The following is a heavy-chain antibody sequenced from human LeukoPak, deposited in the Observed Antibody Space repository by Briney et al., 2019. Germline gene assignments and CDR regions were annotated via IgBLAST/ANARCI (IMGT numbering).Heavy chain of an antibody. CDR3: ARGRLGILGNYDYVWGSYREYYFDY. D-gene: IGHD3-16*02. Sequence: AASVNVSCKASGGTFSSYAISWVRQAPGQGLEWMGGIIPIFGTANYAQKFQSRVTITADESTSTAYMELSSLRSEDTAVYYCARGRLGILGNYDYVWGSYREYYFDYWAREPWSPSPQ. J-gene: IGHJ4*02. CDR1: GGTFSSYA. V-gene: IGHV1-69*13. CDR2: IIPIFGTA.